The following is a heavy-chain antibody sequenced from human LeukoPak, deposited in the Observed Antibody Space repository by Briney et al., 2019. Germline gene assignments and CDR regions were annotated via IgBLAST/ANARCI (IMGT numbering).Heavy chain of an antibody. V-gene: IGHV3-30*18. CDR2: ISHDGSNK. D-gene: IGHD3-10*01. CDR3: AKDRDALWFGELSPPDY. Sequence: GGSLRLSCAASGFTFSSYGMHWVRQAPGKGLEWVAVISHDGSNKYYADSVKGRFTISRDNSKNTLYLQMNSLRAEDTAVYYCAKDRDALWFGELSPPDYWGQGTLVTVSS. CDR1: GFTFSSYG. J-gene: IGHJ4*02.